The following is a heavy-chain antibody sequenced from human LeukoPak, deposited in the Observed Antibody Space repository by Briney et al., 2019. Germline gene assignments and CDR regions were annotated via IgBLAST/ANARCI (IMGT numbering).Heavy chain of an antibody. Sequence: GGSLRLSCAASGFTFSSSVMSWVRQAPGKGLEWVSGISAGGSTYYADSVKGRFTISRDNSKNALYLQMNGLRAEDTAVYYCAKASFCTNGVCSLDYWGQGTLVTVSS. CDR1: GFTFSSSV. CDR2: ISAGGST. J-gene: IGHJ4*02. D-gene: IGHD2-8*01. CDR3: AKASFCTNGVCSLDY. V-gene: IGHV3-23*01.